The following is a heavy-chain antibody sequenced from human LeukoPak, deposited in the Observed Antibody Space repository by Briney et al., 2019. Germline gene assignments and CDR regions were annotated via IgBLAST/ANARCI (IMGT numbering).Heavy chain of an antibody. J-gene: IGHJ4*02. CDR3: AKADCGSSKCYVRDF. CDR2: ISDSGGST. CDR1: GFTFSSYA. D-gene: IGHD2-2*01. Sequence: GGSLRLSCAASGFTFSSYAMSWVRQAPGKGLEWVSIISDSGGSTNYADSVKGRFTISRDNSKDTLYLQMDSLRAEDTAVYHCAKADCGSSKCYVRDFWGQGTLVTVSP. V-gene: IGHV3-23*01.